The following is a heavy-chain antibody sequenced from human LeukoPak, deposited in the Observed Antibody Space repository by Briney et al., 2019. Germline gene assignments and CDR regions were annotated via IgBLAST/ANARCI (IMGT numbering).Heavy chain of an antibody. CDR3: ARGGEFYYYMDV. J-gene: IGHJ6*03. V-gene: IGHV3-30-3*01. CDR1: GFTFRTHT. D-gene: IGHD3-16*01. CDR2: ISYVGGNK. Sequence: PGGSLRLSCAASGFTFRTHTMHWVRQAPGKGLEWVAVISYVGGNKYYADSAKGRFTISRDNSKNTLYLQMNSLRPEDTAVYYCARGGEFYYYMDVWGKGTTVTVSS.